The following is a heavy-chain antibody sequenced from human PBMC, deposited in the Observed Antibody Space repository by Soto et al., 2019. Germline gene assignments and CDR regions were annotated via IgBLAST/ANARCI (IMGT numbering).Heavy chain of an antibody. Sequence: SGTLSLTCTVSGGSISSGGYYWSWIRQHPGKGLEWIGYIYYSGSTYYNPSLKSRVTISVDTSKNQFSLKLSSVTAADTAVYYCARDEAPSTTVTIGGSVGAFDIWGQGTMVTVSS. CDR2: IYYSGST. CDR3: ARDEAPSTTVTIGGSVGAFDI. J-gene: IGHJ3*02. V-gene: IGHV4-31*03. D-gene: IGHD4-17*01. CDR1: GGSISSGGYY.